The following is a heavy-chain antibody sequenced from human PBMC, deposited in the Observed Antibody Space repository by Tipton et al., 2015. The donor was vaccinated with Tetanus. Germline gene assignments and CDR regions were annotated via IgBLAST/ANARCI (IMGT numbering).Heavy chain of an antibody. CDR3: ARDMRGEGGGWYTDY. Sequence: TLSLTCTVSGDSISNYHWSWIRQPPGKGLEWIGYIYYRGNTNYNPSLKSRVTISVDTSKNQFSLKLSSVTAADTAVYYCARDMRGEGGGWYTDYWGQGTLVTVSS. CDR1: GDSISNYH. V-gene: IGHV4-59*12. D-gene: IGHD6-19*01. J-gene: IGHJ4*02. CDR2: IYYRGNT.